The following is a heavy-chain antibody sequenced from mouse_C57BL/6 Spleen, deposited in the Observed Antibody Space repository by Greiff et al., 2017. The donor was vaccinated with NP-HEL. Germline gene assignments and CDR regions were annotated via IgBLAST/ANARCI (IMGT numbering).Heavy chain of an antibody. D-gene: IGHD3-2*02. CDR2: ISSGSSTI. V-gene: IGHV5-17*01. Sequence: EVQVVESGGGLVKPGGSLKLSCAASGFTFSDYGMHWVRQAPEKGLEWVAYISSGSSTIYYADTVKGRFTISRDNAKNTVFLHMTSLSSEDTAMYYCASDRSGYNMDYWGQGTSVTVSS. J-gene: IGHJ4*01. CDR1: GFTFSDYG. CDR3: ASDRSGYNMDY.